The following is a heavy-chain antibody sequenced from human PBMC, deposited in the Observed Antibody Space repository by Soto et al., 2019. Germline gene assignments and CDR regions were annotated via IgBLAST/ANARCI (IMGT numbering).Heavy chain of an antibody. CDR1: GFTFRNYD. CDR2: ISAAGDP. CDR3: ARTDRDFYGLDV. Sequence: EVQLVESGGGLVQPGGSLRLSCEASGFTFRNYDMQWVRQGTGNGLEWVSGISAAGDPDYADSVEGRFTISRENAQNSFFLQMNSLRVGDTAVYYCARTDRDFYGLDVWGQGTTVIVSS. V-gene: IGHV3-13*05. J-gene: IGHJ6*02.